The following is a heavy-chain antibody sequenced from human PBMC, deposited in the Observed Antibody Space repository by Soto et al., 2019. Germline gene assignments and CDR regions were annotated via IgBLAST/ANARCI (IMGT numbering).Heavy chain of an antibody. J-gene: IGHJ5*01. CDR2: IIDSGGRT. CDR1: GLTFSSNA. D-gene: IGHD3-22*01. Sequence: VGSLRRSCSASGLTFSSNAMSWVRQAPGKWLEWVSGIIDSGGRTYYADSVKGRFTISRDNSKNTLYLQMNSLRAEDTAVYYCAKDESRVVVPDNWFDSWGQGTLVTVS. V-gene: IGHV3-23*01. CDR3: AKDESRVVVPDNWFDS.